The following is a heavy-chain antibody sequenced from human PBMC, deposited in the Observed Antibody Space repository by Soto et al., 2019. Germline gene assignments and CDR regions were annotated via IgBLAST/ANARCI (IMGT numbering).Heavy chain of an antibody. D-gene: IGHD3-10*01. J-gene: IGHJ5*02. CDR2: IYYSGST. CDR3: ARGQLWFGDLYWFDP. V-gene: IGHV4-39*07. CDR1: GGSIISSSYY. Sequence: PSETLSLTCTVSGGSIISSSYYWVWIRQPPGKGLEWIGSIYYSGSTTYNPSLKSRVSMSVDTAKNQFSLRLNSVTAADTAVYYCARGQLWFGDLYWFDPWGQGTLVTVSS.